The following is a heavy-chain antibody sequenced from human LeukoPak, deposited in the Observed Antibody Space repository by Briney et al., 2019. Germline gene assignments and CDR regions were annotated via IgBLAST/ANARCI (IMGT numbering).Heavy chain of an antibody. CDR1: GFTFSSYG. Sequence: GRSLRLSCAVSGFTFSSYGMHWVRQAPGKGLEGVGVISYDGSNTYYAASVKGRLIISRDNSKDTLYMQMNSLRAGDTAVYYCAKCMNIVVVPAARFGMDVWGKGTTVTVSS. CDR3: AKCMNIVVVPAARFGMDV. CDR2: ISYDGSNT. J-gene: IGHJ6*04. D-gene: IGHD2-2*01. V-gene: IGHV3-30*18.